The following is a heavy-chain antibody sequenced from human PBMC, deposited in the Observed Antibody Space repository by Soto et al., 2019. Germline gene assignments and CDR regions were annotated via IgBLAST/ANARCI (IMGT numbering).Heavy chain of an antibody. Sequence: PGESLKISCKGSGYSFTSYWIGWVRQMPGKGLEWMGIIYPGDSDTRYSPSFQGQVTISADKSISTAYLQWSSLKASDTAMYYCAGVHCWGIVAWDDAFDIWGQGTMVTVSS. D-gene: IGHD3-16*01. CDR1: GYSFTSYW. J-gene: IGHJ3*02. V-gene: IGHV5-51*01. CDR3: AGVHCWGIVAWDDAFDI. CDR2: IYPGDSDT.